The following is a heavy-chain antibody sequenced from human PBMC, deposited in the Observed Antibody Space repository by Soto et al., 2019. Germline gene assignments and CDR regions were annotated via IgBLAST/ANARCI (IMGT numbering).Heavy chain of an antibody. J-gene: IGHJ6*02. CDR1: GFTFSSYA. D-gene: IGHD3-3*01. CDR3: ARARADFWGGAYLWHYYYYCMDV. Sequence: GGSLRLSCAASGFTFSSYAMHWVRPAPGKGLAWVAVISYDGSSTYYADSVKGRFTISRDNSKNTMYLQMNSLRAEDTAVYHCARARADFWGGAYLWHYYYYCMDVWRQRTTGTVCS. CDR2: ISYDGSST. V-gene: IGHV3-30-3*01.